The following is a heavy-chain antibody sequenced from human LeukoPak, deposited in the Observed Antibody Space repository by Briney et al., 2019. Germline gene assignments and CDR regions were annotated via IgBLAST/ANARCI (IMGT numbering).Heavy chain of an antibody. CDR2: ISSNGGST. Sequence: GGSLRLSCSASGFTFSSYAMHWVRQAPGKGLEYVSAISSNGGSTYYADSVKGRFTISRDNSKNTLYLQMSSLRAEDTAVYYCAKIGSGWDFDYWGQGTLVTVSS. D-gene: IGHD6-19*01. CDR1: GFTFSSYA. V-gene: IGHV3-64D*06. J-gene: IGHJ4*02. CDR3: AKIGSGWDFDY.